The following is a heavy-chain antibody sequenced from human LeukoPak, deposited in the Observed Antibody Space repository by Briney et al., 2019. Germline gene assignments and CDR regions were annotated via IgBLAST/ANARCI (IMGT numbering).Heavy chain of an antibody. J-gene: IGHJ4*02. Sequence: SETLSLTCTVPGASVSSGSYYWSWIRQPPGKGLEWIGYIYYSGSTNYNPSLKSRVTISVDTSKNQFSLKLSSVTAADTAVYYCARGSRGYTYGWGQGTLVTVSS. CDR1: GASVSSGSYY. V-gene: IGHV4-61*01. D-gene: IGHD5-18*01. CDR3: ARGSRGYTYG. CDR2: IYYSGST.